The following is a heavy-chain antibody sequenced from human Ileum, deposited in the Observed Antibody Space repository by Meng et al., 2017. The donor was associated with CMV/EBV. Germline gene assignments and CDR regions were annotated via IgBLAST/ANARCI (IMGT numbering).Heavy chain of an antibody. V-gene: IGHV3-23*01. CDR1: GFTFRSSC. CDR2: ISDSGDST. J-gene: IGHJ4*02. Sequence: ASGFTFRSSCMMWVRQSPGKGLEWVSSISDSGDSTYYADSVKGRFTVARDNSKNTLYLQMNSLRAEDTAVYFCAKGRSGGYYKFDNWGQGTLVTVSS. CDR3: AKGRSGGYYKFDN. D-gene: IGHD3-10*01.